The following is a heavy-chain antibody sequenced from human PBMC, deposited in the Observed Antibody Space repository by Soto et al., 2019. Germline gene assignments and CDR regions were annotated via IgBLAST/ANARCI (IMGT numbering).Heavy chain of an antibody. V-gene: IGHV3-23*01. CDR2: ISGGGDVT. CDR3: SRDYGSYSGYDRTDLFDY. D-gene: IGHD5-12*01. CDR1: GFTFGTFA. Sequence: EVRLLESGGGLVQPGGSLRLSCAASGFTFGTFAMSWVRQAPGKGLLWVSTISGGGDVTFYAVSVKGRFAISRDNSRNTVYLHINRLRPEDTAIYDCSRDYGSYSGYDRTDLFDYWGQGALVTVSS. J-gene: IGHJ4*02.